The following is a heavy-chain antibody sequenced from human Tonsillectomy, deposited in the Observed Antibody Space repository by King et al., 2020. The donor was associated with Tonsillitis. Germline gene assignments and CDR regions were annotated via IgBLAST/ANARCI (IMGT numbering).Heavy chain of an antibody. J-gene: IGHJ5*02. Sequence: VQLVESGGGLVKPGGSLRLSCAASGFTFSSYNMNWVRQAPGKGLEWVSSITISNNYIYYADSVKGRFTISRDTAKNSLYLQMNSLRAEDTAVYYCAGGRTCDPWGQGTLVTVSS. CDR1: GFTFSSYN. D-gene: IGHD2-15*01. CDR2: ITISNNYI. V-gene: IGHV3-21*01. CDR3: AGGRTCDP.